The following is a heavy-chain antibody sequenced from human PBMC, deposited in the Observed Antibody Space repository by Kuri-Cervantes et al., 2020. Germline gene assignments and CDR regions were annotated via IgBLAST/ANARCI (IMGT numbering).Heavy chain of an antibody. Sequence: GGSLRLSCAASGFTFDDYAMHWVRQAPGKGLEWVSGISWNSGSIGYADSVKGRFTISRDNAKNSLYLQMNSLRAEDTAVYYCARVLATDYYSDYWGQGTLVTVSS. CDR1: GFTFDDYA. V-gene: IGHV3-9*01. D-gene: IGHD5-12*01. CDR3: ARVLATDYYSDY. J-gene: IGHJ4*02. CDR2: ISWNSGSI.